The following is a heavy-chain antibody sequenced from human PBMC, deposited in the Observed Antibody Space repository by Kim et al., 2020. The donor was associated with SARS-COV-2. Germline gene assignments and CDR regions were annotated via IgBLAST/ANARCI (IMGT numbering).Heavy chain of an antibody. J-gene: IGHJ4*02. CDR3: SGSSGWYRLDY. D-gene: IGHD6-19*01. Sequence: KYNPSLKSRVTISVDKSKNHFSLNLNSVTSADTAVYYCSGSSGWYRLDYWGQGTLVTVSS. V-gene: IGHV4-4*02.